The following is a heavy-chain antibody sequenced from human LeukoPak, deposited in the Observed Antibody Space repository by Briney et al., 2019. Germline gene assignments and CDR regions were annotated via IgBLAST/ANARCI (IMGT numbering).Heavy chain of an antibody. CDR1: GGPISNYY. V-gene: IGHV4-59*01. Sequence: SETLSLTCTVSGGPISNYYWSWIRQPPGKGLEWVAYISYSGSTIFNPSLESRVTISIDTSKKQISLYLTSVTAADTAVYYCARDLFAETTGTVGYWGQGTLVTVPS. D-gene: IGHD1-1*01. J-gene: IGHJ4*02. CDR3: ARDLFAETTGTVGY. CDR2: ISYSGST.